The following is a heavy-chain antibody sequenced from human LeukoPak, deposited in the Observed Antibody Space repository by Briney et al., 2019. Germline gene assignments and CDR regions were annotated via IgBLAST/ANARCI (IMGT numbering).Heavy chain of an antibody. CDR1: GFTFSSYA. Sequence: GGSLKLSCAASGFTFSSYAMSWVRQAPGKGLEWVSAISGSGGSTYYADSVKGRFTISRDNSKNTLYLQMNSLRAEDTAVYYCAKEGDILTGYAGFDYWGQGTLVTVSS. D-gene: IGHD3-9*01. V-gene: IGHV3-23*01. CDR3: AKEGDILTGYAGFDY. J-gene: IGHJ4*02. CDR2: ISGSGGST.